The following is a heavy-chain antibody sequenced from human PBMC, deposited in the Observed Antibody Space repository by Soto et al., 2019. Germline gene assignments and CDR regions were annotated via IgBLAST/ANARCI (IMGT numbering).Heavy chain of an antibody. J-gene: IGHJ6*01. CDR1: GFTFSSYW. CDR3: ARDPSVVVTANHNYYYYGMDV. V-gene: IGHV3-7*04. CDR2: IKQDGSEK. D-gene: IGHD2-21*02. Sequence: EVQLVESGGGLVQPGGSLRLSCAASGFTFSSYWMNWVRQAPGKGLEWVANIKQDGSEKYYVDSVKGRFTISRDNAKKSLYRQMNSLRADDTAMYYCARDPSVVVTANHNYYYYGMDVWGQGTTVTVSS.